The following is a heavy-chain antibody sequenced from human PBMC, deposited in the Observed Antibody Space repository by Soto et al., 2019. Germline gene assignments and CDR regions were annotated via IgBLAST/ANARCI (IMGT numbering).Heavy chain of an antibody. V-gene: IGHV3-21*01. CDR3: ARWYYDSSGLLNPTYYYYYGMDV. D-gene: IGHD3-22*01. CDR2: ISSSSSYI. Sequence: GGSLRLSCGASGFTFISYSMNWVRQAPGKGLEWVSSISSSSSYIYYADSVKGRFTISRDNAKNSLYLQMNSLRAEDTAVYYCARWYYDSSGLLNPTYYYYYGMDVWGQGTTVTVSS. CDR1: GFTFISYS. J-gene: IGHJ6*02.